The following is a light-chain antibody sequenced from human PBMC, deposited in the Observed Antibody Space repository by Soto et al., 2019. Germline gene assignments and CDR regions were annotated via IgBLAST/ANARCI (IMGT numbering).Light chain of an antibody. Sequence: EIVLTQSPGTLSLSPGERATLSCRASQSVSSSYLAWYQQKPGQAPRLLIYGASSRATDITDRFSGSGSGTDFTLTIIRLETEDCAVYYCQQYGSSLYTFGQGTKLAIK. V-gene: IGKV3-20*01. CDR1: QSVSSSY. CDR3: QQYGSSLYT. J-gene: IGKJ2*01. CDR2: GAS.